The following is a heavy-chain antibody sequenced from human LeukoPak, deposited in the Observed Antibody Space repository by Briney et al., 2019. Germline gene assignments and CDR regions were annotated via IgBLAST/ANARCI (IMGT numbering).Heavy chain of an antibody. CDR1: GGSISSHNW. CDR3: AGERITAAREKYYYYYYMDV. J-gene: IGHJ6*03. D-gene: IGHD6-13*01. V-gene: IGHV4-4*02. Sequence: SETLSLTCVVSGGSISSHNWWSWVRQPPGKGLEWIGRIYTSGSTNYNPSLKSRVTMSVDTSKNQFSLKLSSVTAADTAVYYCAGERITAAREKYYYYYYMDVWGKGTTVTVSS. CDR2: IYTSGST.